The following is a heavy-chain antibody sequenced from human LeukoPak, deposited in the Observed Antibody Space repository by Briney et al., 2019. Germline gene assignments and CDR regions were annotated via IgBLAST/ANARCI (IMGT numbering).Heavy chain of an antibody. CDR1: GFTVSSNY. V-gene: IGHV3-53*05. Sequence: GGSLRLSCAASGFTVSSNYMSWVRQAPGKGLEWVSIIYSGGSTFYADSVKGRFTISRDNSKNTLYLQMNSLRAEDTAVYYCAKDGYYDSSGYYLGLDYWGQGTLVTVSS. D-gene: IGHD3-22*01. CDR2: IYSGGST. J-gene: IGHJ4*02. CDR3: AKDGYYDSSGYYLGLDY.